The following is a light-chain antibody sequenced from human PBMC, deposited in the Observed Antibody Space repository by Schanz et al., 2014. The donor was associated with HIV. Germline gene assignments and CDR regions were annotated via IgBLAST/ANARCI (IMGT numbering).Light chain of an antibody. CDR1: QRVSSN. V-gene: IGKV3-15*01. Sequence: EIVMTQSPGTLSVSPGERATLSCRASQRVSSNLAWYQQKPGQAPRLLIYDASTRATGVPGRFSGGGSGTEFTLTISSLQSEDFAVYYCQQYNYWPLYTFGQGTKLEIK. CDR3: QQYNYWPLYT. J-gene: IGKJ2*01. CDR2: DAS.